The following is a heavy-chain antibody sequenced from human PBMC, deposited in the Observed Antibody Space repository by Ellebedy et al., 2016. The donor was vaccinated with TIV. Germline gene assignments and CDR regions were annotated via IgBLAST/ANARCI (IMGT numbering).Heavy chain of an antibody. V-gene: IGHV3-7*01. CDR3: ATDGSYGDYRSPTHAFVM. CDR1: GFSFSSYW. Sequence: GESLKISCAASGFSFSSYWMSWVRQAPGKGLEWVANINQDGSDKYYEDSVKGRFTIARDNAKNSLFLQMSSLRVEETAVYYCATDGSYGDYRSPTHAFVMWGQGTMVAVSS. D-gene: IGHD4-17*01. CDR2: INQDGSDK. J-gene: IGHJ3*02.